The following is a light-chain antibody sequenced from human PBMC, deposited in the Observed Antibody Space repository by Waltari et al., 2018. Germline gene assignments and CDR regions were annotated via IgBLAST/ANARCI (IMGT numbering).Light chain of an antibody. CDR1: RSLTQRY. Sequence: LTRSPGTLSFSPGERATLSCRASRSLTQRYLAWYQQKPGQAPRLLIYDASSRAAGIPDRCSGSGSATEVTSTISRREAEDVAVYYCHQHGGPVLETFGQGTKLEIK. CDR3: HQHGGPVLET. V-gene: IGKV3-20*01. CDR2: DAS. J-gene: IGKJ2*01.